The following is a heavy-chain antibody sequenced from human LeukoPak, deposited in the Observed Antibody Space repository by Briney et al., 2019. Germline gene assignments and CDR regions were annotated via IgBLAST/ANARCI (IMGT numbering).Heavy chain of an antibody. Sequence: SGPTLVKPTPTLTLTFTFSGFSLSTNGVGVAWIRQPPGKALEWLSVIYWDDIERYSPSLKSRLTITKDTSKNQVVLTLTSMDPVDTATYYCARRYCSGSNCYSTFDYWGQGTLVTVSS. CDR2: IYWDDIE. D-gene: IGHD2-15*01. J-gene: IGHJ4*02. CDR1: GFSLSTNGVG. V-gene: IGHV2-5*02. CDR3: ARRYCSGSNCYSTFDY.